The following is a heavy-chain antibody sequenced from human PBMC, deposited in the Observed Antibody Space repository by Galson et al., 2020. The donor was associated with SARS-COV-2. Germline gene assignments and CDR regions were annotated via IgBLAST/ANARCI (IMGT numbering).Heavy chain of an antibody. CDR2: IYYTGSA. CDR1: GVSISTSSPY. J-gene: IGHJ2*01. CDR3: ARRSRVVTALKDWYFDL. V-gene: IGHV4-39*01. Sequence: SATLSLTCTVSGVSISTSSPYWDWIRQPPAPGLEWIGTIYYTGSASYNPSLRRRVTISVDTSKNQFSLRLSSVTAADTAVYYCARRSRVVTALKDWYFDLWGRGILVTVSS. D-gene: IGHD2-21*02.